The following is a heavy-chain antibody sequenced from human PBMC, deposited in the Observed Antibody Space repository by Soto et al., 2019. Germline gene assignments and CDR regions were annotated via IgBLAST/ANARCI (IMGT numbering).Heavy chain of an antibody. D-gene: IGHD4-17*01. CDR2: ISYDGSNK. Sequence: QVQLVESGGGVVQPGRSLRLSCAASGFTFSSYAMHWVRQAPGKGLEWVAVISYDGSNKYYADSVKGRFTISRDNSKNTLYLQMNSLRAEDTAVYYCARPTTVTPTDEFGYYYYGMDVWGQGTTVTVSS. CDR1: GFTFSSYA. J-gene: IGHJ6*02. V-gene: IGHV3-30-3*01. CDR3: ARPTTVTPTDEFGYYYYGMDV.